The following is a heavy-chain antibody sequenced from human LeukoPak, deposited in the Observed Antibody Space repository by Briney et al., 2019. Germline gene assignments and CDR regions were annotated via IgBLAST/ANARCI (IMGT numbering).Heavy chain of an antibody. Sequence: SETLSLSCSVSGASVNDYFWGWIRQPPGRRLEWIGHVYSGGTSEYSPSLKGRVTISLDASNNQVSLSLTSSTAADTAVYYCAREKVLMMSDVASPYFMVVWGRGTTVTVAS. J-gene: IGHJ6*03. D-gene: IGHD3-16*01. CDR1: GASVNDYF. V-gene: IGHV4-59*02. CDR2: VYSGGTS. CDR3: AREKVLMMSDVASPYFMVV.